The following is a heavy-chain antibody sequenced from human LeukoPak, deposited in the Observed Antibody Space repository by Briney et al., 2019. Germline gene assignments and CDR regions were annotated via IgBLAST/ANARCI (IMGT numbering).Heavy chain of an antibody. CDR1: GFTFSSYA. Sequence: GGSLRLSCAASGFTFSSYAVHWVRQAPGKGLEWVAVISYDGSNKYYADSVKGRFTISRDNSKNTLYLQMNSLGAEDTAVYYCARLYGDDSWGQGTLVTVSS. D-gene: IGHD4-17*01. J-gene: IGHJ5*01. CDR2: ISYDGSNK. CDR3: ARLYGDDS. V-gene: IGHV3-30*04.